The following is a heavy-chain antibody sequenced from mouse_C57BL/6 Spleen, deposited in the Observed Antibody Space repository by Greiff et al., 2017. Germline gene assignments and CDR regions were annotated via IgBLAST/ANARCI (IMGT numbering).Heavy chain of an antibody. V-gene: IGHV1-39*01. CDR2: INPNYGTT. J-gene: IGHJ2*01. Sequence: VQLQQSGPELVTPGASVQISCKSSFYSFTDYNMNCLKQSNVTILSLLCLINPNYGTTSYNQKFKGKATLTVDQSSSTAYMPLNSLTSEDSAVYYCARGIYFDYWGQGTTLTVAS. CDR3: ARGIYFDY. CDR1: FYSFTDYN.